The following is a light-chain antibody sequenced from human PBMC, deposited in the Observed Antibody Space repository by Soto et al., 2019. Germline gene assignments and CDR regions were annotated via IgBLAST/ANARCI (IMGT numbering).Light chain of an antibody. J-gene: IGKJ1*01. CDR3: LQHNSYPRP. Sequence: DIQMTQSPSAMSASVGDRATITCRASPGISNYFAWFQQKPGKVPKRLIYAASSLQSGVPSRFSGSGCGTEFTLTISSVQPEDFATYSCLQHNSYPRPSGQGTKGEIK. CDR2: AAS. V-gene: IGKV1-17*03. CDR1: PGISNY.